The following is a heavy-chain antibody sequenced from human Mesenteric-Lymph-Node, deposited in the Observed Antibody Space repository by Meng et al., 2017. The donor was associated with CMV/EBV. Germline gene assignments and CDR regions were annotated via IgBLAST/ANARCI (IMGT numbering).Heavy chain of an antibody. D-gene: IGHD4-17*01. V-gene: IGHV1-69*10. J-gene: IGHJ6*02. CDR2: IIPILGLA. CDR3: ARDSDYGESYYYGMDV. Sequence: SVKVSCKASGGTFSSYAISWVRQAPGQGLEWMGGIIPILGLANYAQKFQGRVTITADKSTSTAYMELSSLRSEDTAVYYCARDSDYGESYYYGMDVWGQGTTVTVSS. CDR1: GGTFSSYA.